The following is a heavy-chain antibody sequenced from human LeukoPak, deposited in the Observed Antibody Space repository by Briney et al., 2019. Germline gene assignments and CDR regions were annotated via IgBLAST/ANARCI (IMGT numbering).Heavy chain of an antibody. J-gene: IGHJ4*02. CDR2: IYYSGST. D-gene: IGHD6-6*01. V-gene: IGHV4-39*01. CDR3: ARTGYSSSFPDY. CDR1: GGSISSSSYY. Sequence: SETLSLTCIVSGGSISSSSYYWGWIRQPPGTGLEWIGSIYYSGSTYYNPSLKSRVTISVDTSKNQFSLKLSSVTAADTAVYYCARTGYSSSFPDYWGQGTLVTVSS.